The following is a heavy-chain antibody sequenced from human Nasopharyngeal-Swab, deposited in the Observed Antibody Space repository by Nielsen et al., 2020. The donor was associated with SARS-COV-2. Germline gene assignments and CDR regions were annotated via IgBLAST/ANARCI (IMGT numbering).Heavy chain of an antibody. V-gene: IGHV4-59*12. J-gene: IGHJ5*02. CDR1: GDSMITNS. Sequence: SETLSLTCTVSGDSMITNSWIWIRQPPGKGLEWIGYIYYNGRTNYTPSLKSRVTVSLDTSRNQFSLRLTSVTAADTAVYYCAKEGATGWFDPWGQGTLVTVSS. CDR2: IYYNGRT. CDR3: AKEGATGWFDP.